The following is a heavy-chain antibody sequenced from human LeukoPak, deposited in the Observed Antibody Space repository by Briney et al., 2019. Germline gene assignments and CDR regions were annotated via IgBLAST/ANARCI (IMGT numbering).Heavy chain of an antibody. J-gene: IGHJ5*01. CDR1: GDSISNSGWS. CDR2: MPYDENVSDKGTP. V-gene: IGHV4-39*02. Sequence: SETLSLTCIVSGDSISNSGWSWAWVRQPPGKGLEWIGTMPYDENVSDKGTPSYNPSLKSRVTITADTSKNHLSLKVNSVTAADTASYYCARLTLTGVGGRGWFDSWGQETLVIVSS. D-gene: IGHD3-3*01. CDR3: ARLTLTGVGGRGWFDS.